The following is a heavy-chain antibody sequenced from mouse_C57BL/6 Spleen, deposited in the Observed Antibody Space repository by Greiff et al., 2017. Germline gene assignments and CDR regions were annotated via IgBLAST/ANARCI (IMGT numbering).Heavy chain of an antibody. CDR2: ISSGSSPI. Sequence: EVNLVEPGGGLVKPGGSLKLSCAASGFTFSDYGMHWVRQAPEKGLEWIAYISSGSSPIYYADTVKGRFTISRDNAKNTLFLQLTSLRSEDTAMYYCAITHYCGSSYVAMDYWGQGTSATVSS. CDR3: AITHYCGSSYVAMDY. D-gene: IGHD1-1*01. J-gene: IGHJ4*01. CDR1: GFTFSDYG. V-gene: IGHV5-17*01.